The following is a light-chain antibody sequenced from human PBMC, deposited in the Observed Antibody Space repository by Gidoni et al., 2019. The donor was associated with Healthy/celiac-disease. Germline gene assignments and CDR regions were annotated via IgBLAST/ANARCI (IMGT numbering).Light chain of an antibody. CDR2: GAS. V-gene: IGKV3-20*01. CDR3: QQYGSSQGYT. J-gene: IGKJ2*01. Sequence: EIVLTPSPSTLSLSPGERATLSCRASQSVSSSYLAWYQQKPGQAPRLLIYGASSRATGIPARFSGSGSGTDFTLTISRLEPEDFAVYYCQQYGSSQGYTFGQGTKLEIK. CDR1: QSVSSSY.